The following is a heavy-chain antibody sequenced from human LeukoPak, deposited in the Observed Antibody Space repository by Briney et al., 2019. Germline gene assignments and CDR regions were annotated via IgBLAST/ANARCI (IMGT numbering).Heavy chain of an antibody. Sequence: SGTLSLTCAVSGGSISSSNWWSWVRQPPGKGLEWIGEIYHSGSTNYNPSLKSRVTISVDKSKNQFSLKLSSVTAADTAVYYCARENSYYYGSGSSSSPNKYNWFDPWGQGTLVTVSS. CDR3: ARENSYYYGSGSSSSPNKYNWFDP. D-gene: IGHD3-10*01. V-gene: IGHV4-4*02. J-gene: IGHJ5*02. CDR2: IYHSGST. CDR1: GGSISSSNW.